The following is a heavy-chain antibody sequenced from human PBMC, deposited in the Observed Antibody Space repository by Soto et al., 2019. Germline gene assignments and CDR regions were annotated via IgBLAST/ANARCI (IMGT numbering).Heavy chain of an antibody. CDR1: GFTFSSYW. D-gene: IGHD4-4*01. V-gene: IGHV3-7*03. CDR2: IKQDGSEK. CDR3: ERVGTSNPHAFDI. J-gene: IGHJ3*02. Sequence: GGSLRLSCAASGFTFSSYWMSWVRQAPGKGLEWVANIKQDGSEKYYVDSVKGRFTISRDNAKNSLYLQMNSLRAEDTAVYYCERVGTSNPHAFDIWGQGTMVTVSS.